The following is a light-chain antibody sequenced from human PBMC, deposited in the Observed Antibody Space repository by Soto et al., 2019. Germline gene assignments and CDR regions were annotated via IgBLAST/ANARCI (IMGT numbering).Light chain of an antibody. J-gene: IGKJ4*01. CDR1: QTISTY. V-gene: IGKV1-39*01. CDR3: QQTYSDIS. CDR2: NAS. Sequence: DIQLTQYPSSLSASVGDTVTITCRASQTISTYLLLYHQKPGRAPNLLIYNASTLHSGVPSKFSGSGSGTDFTLTISGLQPEDFATYHCQQTYSDISFGGGTKVDIK.